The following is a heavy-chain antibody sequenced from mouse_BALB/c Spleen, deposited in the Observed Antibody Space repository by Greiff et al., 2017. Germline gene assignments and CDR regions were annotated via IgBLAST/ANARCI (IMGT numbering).Heavy chain of an antibody. J-gene: IGHJ4*01. CDR2: ISSGGSYT. CDR1: GFTFSSYG. D-gene: IGHD2-1*01. Sequence: EVQGVESGGDLVKPGGSLKLSCAASGFTFSSYGMSWVRQTPDKRLEWVATISSGGSYTYYPDSVKGRFTISRDNAKNTLYPQMSSLKSEDTAMYYCARHGDGNYAMDYWGQGTSVTVSS. CDR3: ARHGDGNYAMDY. V-gene: IGHV5-6*01.